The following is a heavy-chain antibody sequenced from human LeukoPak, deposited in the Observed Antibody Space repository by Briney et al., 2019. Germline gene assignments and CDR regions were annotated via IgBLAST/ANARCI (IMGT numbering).Heavy chain of an antibody. J-gene: IGHJ4*02. CDR2: INSDGSST. CDR1: GFTFSSFW. CDR3: ARDLMGIAYRGAFYY. V-gene: IGHV3-74*01. Sequence: PGGSLRLSCAASGFTFSSFWMHWVRQAPGKALVWVSRINSDGSSTSYADSVKGRFTISRDNAKNTLYLQMNSLRAEDTAVYYCARDLMGIAYRGAFYYWGQGTLVTVSS. D-gene: IGHD6-13*01.